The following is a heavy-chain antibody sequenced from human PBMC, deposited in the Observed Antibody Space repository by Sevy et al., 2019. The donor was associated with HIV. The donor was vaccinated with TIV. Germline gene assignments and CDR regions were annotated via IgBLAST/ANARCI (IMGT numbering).Heavy chain of an antibody. D-gene: IGHD3-3*01. V-gene: IGHV3-15*01. CDR1: GFTFSKAW. CDR2: IKSNTDGGTT. J-gene: IGHJ4*01. Sequence: GGSLRLSCAASGFTFSKAWMSWVRQAPGKGLEWVGRIKSNTDGGTTDYAEPVKDRFTISRDDSKNTLYLQVNSLKTDDTTVYYCTTKKDFWSGYFYFDYWGHGTLVTVSS. CDR3: TTKKDFWSGYFYFDY.